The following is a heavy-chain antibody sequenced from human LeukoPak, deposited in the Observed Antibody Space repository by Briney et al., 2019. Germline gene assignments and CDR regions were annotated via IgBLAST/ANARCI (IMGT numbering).Heavy chain of an antibody. CDR1: GGSISSGGYS. CDR2: IYHSGST. Sequence: SQTLSLTCAVSGGSISSGGYSWSWIRQPPGKGLEWIGYIYHSGSTYYNPSLKSRVTISVDTSKNQFSLKLSSVTAADTAVYYCARDRAIVPAATYYYYYGMDVWGQGTTVTVSS. J-gene: IGHJ6*02. CDR3: ARDRAIVPAATYYYYYGMDV. D-gene: IGHD2-2*01. V-gene: IGHV4-30-2*05.